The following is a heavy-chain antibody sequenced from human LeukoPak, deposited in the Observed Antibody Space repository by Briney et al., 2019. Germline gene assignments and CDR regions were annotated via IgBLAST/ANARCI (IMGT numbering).Heavy chain of an antibody. CDR1: GFIVSNYG. V-gene: IGHV3-23*01. CDR2: IASSSDRT. J-gene: IGHJ3*02. CDR3: AATGSISMSVVSRGFEI. D-gene: IGHD3-22*01. Sequence: GGSLRLSCAASGFIVSNYGMNWVRQAPGKGLEWVSGIASSSDRTYYADSVKGRFTISRDNSKNTVYLQMNSLRAEDTAVYYCAATGSISMSVVSRGFEIWGQGTMVTVSS.